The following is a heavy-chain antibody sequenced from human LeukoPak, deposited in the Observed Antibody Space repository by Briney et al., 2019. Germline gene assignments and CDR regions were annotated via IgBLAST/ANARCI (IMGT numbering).Heavy chain of an antibody. D-gene: IGHD4-17*01. J-gene: IGHJ4*02. Sequence: GGCLRLSCAAPGFTLGNYWMHWVRQAPGKGLVWVSRGDGDGSHSTYADSVKGRFTISRDNAKNTLYLQMNRLTGEDTAVYYCAYSDHFDTWGQGTLVTVSS. CDR2: GDGDGSHS. CDR3: AYSDHFDT. CDR1: GFTLGNYW. V-gene: IGHV3-74*03.